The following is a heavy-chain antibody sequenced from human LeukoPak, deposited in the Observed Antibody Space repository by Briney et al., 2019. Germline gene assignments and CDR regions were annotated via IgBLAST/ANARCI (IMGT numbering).Heavy chain of an antibody. CDR1: GGSIISTSHY. Sequence: SETLSLICTVSGGSIISTSHYWGWIRQPPGKGLEWIGNIFYSGTTYYYPSLTSRVTVSIDMSKSQFSLRLTSVTAADTAVYFCARVTYGRPGYWYFDLWGRGTLVTVSS. D-gene: IGHD3-10*01. CDR2: IFYSGTT. CDR3: ARVTYGRPGYWYFDL. V-gene: IGHV4-39*07. J-gene: IGHJ2*01.